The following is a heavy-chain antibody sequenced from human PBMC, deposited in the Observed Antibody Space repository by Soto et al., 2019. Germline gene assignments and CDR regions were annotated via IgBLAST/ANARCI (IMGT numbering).Heavy chain of an antibody. CDR1: GYSFPNYW. J-gene: IGHJ3*02. Sequence: RGESLKISCKGSGYSFPNYWIGWLRQMPGKGLEWMGIIYPGDSDARYSPSFQGQVTVSADKSISTAYLQWSSLKASDTAMYYCAAWQDAAFDIWGQGTMVT. CDR2: IYPGDSDA. V-gene: IGHV5-51*01. CDR3: AAWQDAAFDI.